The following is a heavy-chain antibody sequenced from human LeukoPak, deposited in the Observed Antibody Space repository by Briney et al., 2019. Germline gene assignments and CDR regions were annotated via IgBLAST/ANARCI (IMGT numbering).Heavy chain of an antibody. CDR1: GFTFSSYE. V-gene: IGHV3-48*03. Sequence: GGSLRLSCAASGFTFSSYEMNWVRQAPGKGLEWVSYISSSGSTIYYADSVKGRFTISRDNAKNSLYLQMNSLRAEDTAVYYCARSGCTNGVCYNDYWGQGTLVTVSS. CDR2: ISSSGSTI. CDR3: ARSGCTNGVCYNDY. J-gene: IGHJ4*02. D-gene: IGHD2-8*01.